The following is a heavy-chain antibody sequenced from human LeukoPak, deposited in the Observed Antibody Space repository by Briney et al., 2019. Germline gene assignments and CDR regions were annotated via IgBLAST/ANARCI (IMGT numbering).Heavy chain of an antibody. V-gene: IGHV3-74*01. D-gene: IGHD3-22*01. Sequence: GGPLRLSCTASGFSFNNYWMHWVRQAPGLGLVWVSRINRDGSSTNYVDSVKGRFTISRDNAKNTLYLQMDSLTAEDTAMYYCARPDSSGHPTNWGQGTLVTVSS. CDR1: GFSFNNYW. CDR3: ARPDSSGHPTN. CDR2: INRDGSST. J-gene: IGHJ4*02.